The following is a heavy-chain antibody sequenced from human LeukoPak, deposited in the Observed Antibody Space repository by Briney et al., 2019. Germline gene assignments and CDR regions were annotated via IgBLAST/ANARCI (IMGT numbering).Heavy chain of an antibody. D-gene: IGHD4-23*01. CDR2: INHSGST. CDR3: ARRNSEDYGGNSVSPYYFDY. J-gene: IGHJ4*02. Sequence: PSETLSLTCAVYGGSFSGYYWSWIRQPPGKGLEWIGEINHSGSTNYNPSLKSRVTISVDTSKNQFSLKLSSVTAADTAVYYCARRNSEDYGGNSVSPYYFDYWGQGTLVTVPS. V-gene: IGHV4-34*01. CDR1: GGSFSGYY.